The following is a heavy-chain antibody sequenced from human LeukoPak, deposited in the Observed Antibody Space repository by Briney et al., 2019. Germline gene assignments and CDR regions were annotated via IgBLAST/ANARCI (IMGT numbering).Heavy chain of an antibody. J-gene: IGHJ4*02. CDR3: ARDAQQLVDY. D-gene: IGHD6-13*01. V-gene: IGHV3-21*01. Sequence: GGSLRLSCAASGFTFGSYSMNWVRQAPRKGLEWVSSISSSSSYIYYADSVKGRFTISRDNAKNSLYLQMNSLRAEDTAVYYCARDAQQLVDYWGQGTLVTVSS. CDR2: ISSSSSYI. CDR1: GFTFGSYS.